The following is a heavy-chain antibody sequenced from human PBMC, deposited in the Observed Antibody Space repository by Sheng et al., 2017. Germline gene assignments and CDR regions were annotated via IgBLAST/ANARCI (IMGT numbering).Heavy chain of an antibody. CDR2: IIPILGIA. CDR3: ARVGPYSSSSYYFDY. J-gene: IGHJ4*02. D-gene: IGHD6-6*01. CDR1: GGTFSSYA. Sequence: QVQLVQSGAEVKKPGSSVKVSCKASGGTFSSYAISWVRQAPGQGLEWMGGIIPILGIANYAQKFQGRVTITADKSTSTAYMELSSLRSEDTAVYYCARVGPYSSSSYYFDYWGQGTLVTVSS. V-gene: IGHV1-69*04.